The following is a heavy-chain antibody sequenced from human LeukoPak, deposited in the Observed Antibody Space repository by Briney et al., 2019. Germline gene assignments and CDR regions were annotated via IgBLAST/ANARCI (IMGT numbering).Heavy chain of an antibody. CDR2: IYPGDSDT. J-gene: IGHJ3*02. CDR3: ATGYSSTHRSAVVGAFDI. V-gene: IGHV5-51*01. CDR1: GYSFTSYW. D-gene: IGHD6-13*01. Sequence: GESLKISCKGSGYSFTSYWIGRVRQMPGKGLEWMGIIYPGDSDTRYSPSFQGQVTISADESISTAYLQWSSLKASDTAMYYCATGYSSTHRSAVVGAFDIWGQGTMVTVSS.